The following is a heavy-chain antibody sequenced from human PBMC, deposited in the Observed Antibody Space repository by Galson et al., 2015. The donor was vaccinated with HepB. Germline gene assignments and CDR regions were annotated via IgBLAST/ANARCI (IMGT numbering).Heavy chain of an antibody. J-gene: IGHJ6*02. CDR1: GHIFSGYY. V-gene: IGHV1-2*06. CDR2: INPNTGGT. CDR3: ARVHRNSYFYGMDV. Sequence: SVKVSCKASGHIFSGYYMYWVRQAPGQGLEWMGRINPNTGGTNYAQKFQGRVTMTRDTSIRTAYMELSRLRSDDTAVYYCARVHRNSYFYGMDVWGQGTTVTVSS.